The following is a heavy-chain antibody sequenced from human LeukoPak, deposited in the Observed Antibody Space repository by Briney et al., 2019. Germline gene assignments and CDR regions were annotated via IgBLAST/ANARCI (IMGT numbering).Heavy chain of an antibody. CDR1: GGSISSSSYY. CDR3: ARDYYDSSGYYRTLSYYYYMDV. Sequence: PSETLSLTCTVSGGSISSSSYYWGWIRQPPGKGLEWIGSIYYSGSTYYNPSLKSRVTISVDTSKNQFSLKLSSVTAADTAVYYCARDYYDSSGYYRTLSYYYYMDVWGKGTTVTVSS. J-gene: IGHJ6*03. CDR2: IYYSGST. V-gene: IGHV4-39*07. D-gene: IGHD3-22*01.